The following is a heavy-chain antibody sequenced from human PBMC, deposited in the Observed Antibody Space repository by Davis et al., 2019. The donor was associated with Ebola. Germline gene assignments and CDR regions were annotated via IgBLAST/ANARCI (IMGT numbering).Heavy chain of an antibody. Sequence: LSLTCAASGFIIDDYAMHWVREVAGKGLEWVSGITWNSGHIDYADSVKGRFTISRDDSKNTLYLQMNSLRAEDTAVYYCARDSDYGYYHGMDVWGQGTTVTVSS. J-gene: IGHJ6*02. CDR2: ITWNSGHI. CDR1: GFIIDDYA. V-gene: IGHV3-9*01. CDR3: ARDSDYGYYHGMDV. D-gene: IGHD4-17*01.